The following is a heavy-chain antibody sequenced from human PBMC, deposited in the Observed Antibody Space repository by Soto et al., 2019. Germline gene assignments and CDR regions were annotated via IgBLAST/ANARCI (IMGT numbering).Heavy chain of an antibody. Sequence: RASVKVSCKASGYTFTSYGISWVRQAPGQGLEWMGWISAYNGNTNYAQKLQGRVTMTTDTSTSTAYMELRSLRSDDTAVYYCARAPELTYYYDSSGYYYPYWGQGTLVTVSS. CDR2: ISAYNGNT. V-gene: IGHV1-18*01. D-gene: IGHD3-22*01. CDR1: GYTFTSYG. CDR3: ARAPELTYYYDSSGYYYPY. J-gene: IGHJ4*02.